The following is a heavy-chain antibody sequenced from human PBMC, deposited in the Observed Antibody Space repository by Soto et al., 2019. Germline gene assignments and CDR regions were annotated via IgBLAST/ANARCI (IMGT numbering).Heavy chain of an antibody. CDR3: AKGLQSSNWCPFDY. Sequence: EVQLLESGGGLVQPGGSLRLSCAASGFIFSSYAMSWVRQAPGKGLEWVSSISGSGGTTYYADSVKGRFTVSRDNPNNTLYLQMNSLRAEDTAVYYCAKGLQSSNWCPFDYCGQGSLVTVSS. CDR2: ISGSGGTT. D-gene: IGHD6-13*01. V-gene: IGHV3-23*01. J-gene: IGHJ4*02. CDR1: GFIFSSYA.